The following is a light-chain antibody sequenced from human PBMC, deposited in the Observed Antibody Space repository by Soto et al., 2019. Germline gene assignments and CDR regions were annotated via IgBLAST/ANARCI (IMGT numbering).Light chain of an antibody. J-gene: IGKJ1*01. CDR3: HQYNNWPWT. CDR2: AAS. CDR1: QRVSNH. V-gene: IGKV3-15*01. Sequence: ETLITQSPVTLSVSPGDTATLSCRASQRVSNHFAWYQQTNGQAPRLLIYAASTRDAGVPVRFSGSGSETEFTLTIRRLQSEDFELYYCHQYNNWPWTFGQGTKVDIK.